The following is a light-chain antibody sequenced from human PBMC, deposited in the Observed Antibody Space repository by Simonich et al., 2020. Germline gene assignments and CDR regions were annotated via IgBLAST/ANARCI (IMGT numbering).Light chain of an antibody. CDR1: PSVSSN. Sequence: EIVMPQFPATLSVSPGERATLSCRASPSVSSNLAWYQQKPGQAPRLLIYGAAARATGIPARFSVSGSGTECTLTISSLQSEDFAVYYCQQYNNWPYTFGQGTKLEIK. CDR2: GAA. CDR3: QQYNNWPYT. J-gene: IGKJ2*01. V-gene: IGKV3-15*01.